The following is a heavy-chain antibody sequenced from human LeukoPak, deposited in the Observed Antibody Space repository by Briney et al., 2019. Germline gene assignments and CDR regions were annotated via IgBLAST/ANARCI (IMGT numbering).Heavy chain of an antibody. CDR3: ARRQVGLRRDLWFDP. V-gene: IGHV4-59*12. D-gene: IGHD2-15*01. CDR1: GGSINNYY. CDR2: IHYSGST. J-gene: IGHJ5*02. Sequence: SETLSLTCTVSGGSINNYYWSWIRQPPGKGLEWIGYIHYSGSTNFNPSLKSRVTMSVDTSKNQFSLKLSSVTAADTAVYYCARRQVGLRRDLWFDPWGQGTLVTVSS.